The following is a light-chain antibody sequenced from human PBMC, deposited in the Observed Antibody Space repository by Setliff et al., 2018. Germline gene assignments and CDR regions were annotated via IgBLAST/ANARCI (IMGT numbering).Light chain of an antibody. V-gene: IGLV2-14*03. Sequence: QSDLTQPASVSGSPGQSITISCTGISSDIHGFSYVSWYQQHPDKAPKLLIYDVTYRPSGVSDRFSASMSGNTASLTISGLQAEDEGDYYCSSYTARSAVFGPGTKVTVL. CDR3: SSYTARSAV. J-gene: IGLJ1*01. CDR2: DVT. CDR1: SSDIHGFSY.